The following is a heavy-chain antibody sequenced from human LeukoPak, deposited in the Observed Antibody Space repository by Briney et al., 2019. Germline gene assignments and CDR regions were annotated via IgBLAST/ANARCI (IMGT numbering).Heavy chain of an antibody. Sequence: GASVKVSCKVSGYTLTELSMHWVRQAPGKGLELMGGFDPEDGETIYAQKFQGRVTMTEDTSTDTAYMELSSLRSEDTAVYYCATPPMIAVAGTPRAFDIWGQGTMVTVSS. CDR2: FDPEDGET. D-gene: IGHD6-19*01. V-gene: IGHV1-24*01. CDR1: GYTLTELS. J-gene: IGHJ3*02. CDR3: ATPPMIAVAGTPRAFDI.